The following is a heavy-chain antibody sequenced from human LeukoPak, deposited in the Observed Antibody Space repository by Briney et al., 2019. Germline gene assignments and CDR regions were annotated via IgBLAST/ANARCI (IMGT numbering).Heavy chain of an antibody. Sequence: GGSLRLSCAASGFTFSSYWMSWVRQAPGKGLEWVANIKQDGSEKYYVDSVKGRFTISRDNAKNSLYLQMNSLRAEDTAVYYRARDLAYSNYPDAFDIWGQGTMVTVSS. D-gene: IGHD4-11*01. V-gene: IGHV3-7*01. CDR3: ARDLAYSNYPDAFDI. CDR2: IKQDGSEK. CDR1: GFTFSSYW. J-gene: IGHJ3*02.